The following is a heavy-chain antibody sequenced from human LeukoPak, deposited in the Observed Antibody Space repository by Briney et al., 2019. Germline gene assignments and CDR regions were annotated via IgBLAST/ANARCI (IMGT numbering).Heavy chain of an antibody. V-gene: IGHV4-38-2*02. CDR2: IYHSGST. D-gene: IGHD3-10*01. Sequence: SETLSLTCTVSGYSISSNYYWGWIRQPPGKGLEWIGSIYHSGSTYYNPSLKSRVTISVDTSKNQFSLKLNSVSATDTAVYYCARDRGFGESYPGMTYFDYWGQGTLVTVSS. CDR3: ARDRGFGESYPGMTYFDY. CDR1: GYSISSNYY. J-gene: IGHJ4*02.